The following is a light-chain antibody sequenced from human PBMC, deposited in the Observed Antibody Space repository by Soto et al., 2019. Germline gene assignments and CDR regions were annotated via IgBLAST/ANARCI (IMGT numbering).Light chain of an antibody. V-gene: IGKV4-1*01. CDR3: QHYYETLGT. CDR2: WAS. J-gene: IGKJ1*01. Sequence: DIVMTQSPDSLAVSLGERATINCKFSQSLLYSANNKNYLAWYQQRPGQPPKLLFYWASTRASGVPDRFSGSGSGTDFTLTISSLQAEDVAVYYCQHYYETLGTFGQGTKVEIK. CDR1: QSLLYSANNKNY.